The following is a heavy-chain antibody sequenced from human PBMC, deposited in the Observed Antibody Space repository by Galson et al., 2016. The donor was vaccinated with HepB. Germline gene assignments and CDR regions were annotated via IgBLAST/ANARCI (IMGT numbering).Heavy chain of an antibody. CDR3: ARVGATKFDY. V-gene: IGHV3-48*01. Sequence: SLRLSCAASGFTFSSYSMNWVRQAPGKGLEWVSYISSSSSSIYYADSVKGRFTISRDNANNSLYLQMNGLRAEDTAVYYCARVGATKFDYWGQGTLVTVSS. D-gene: IGHD1-26*01. CDR2: ISSSSSSI. CDR1: GFTFSSYS. J-gene: IGHJ4*02.